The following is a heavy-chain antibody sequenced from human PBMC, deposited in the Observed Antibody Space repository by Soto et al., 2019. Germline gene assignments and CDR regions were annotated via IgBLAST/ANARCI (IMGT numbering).Heavy chain of an antibody. V-gene: IGHV4-59*01. CDR1: GGSISSYY. CDR3: ARDFTSGWFDP. Sequence: SETLSLTCTVSGGSISSYYWSWIRQPPGKGLEWIGYIYYSGSTNYNPSLKSRVTISVDTSKNQFSLKLSSVTAADTAVYYCARDFTSGWFDPWGQGTLVTVSS. CDR2: IYYSGST. J-gene: IGHJ5*02.